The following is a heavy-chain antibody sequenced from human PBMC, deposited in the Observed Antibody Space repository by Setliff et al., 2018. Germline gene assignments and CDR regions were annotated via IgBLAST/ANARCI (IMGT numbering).Heavy chain of an antibody. CDR2: IAYDGINK. V-gene: IGHV3-30*01. CDR3: ARDARALSQDYNFWSAYLDH. Sequence: GGSLRLSCAASGFTFNSYAMHWVRQAPGKGLEWVAVIAYDGINKYYADSVKGRFSISRDNSKNTLYLQMTSLRAEDTAVYYCARDARALSQDYNFWSAYLDHWGQGTLVTVSS. CDR1: GFTFNSYA. J-gene: IGHJ4*02. D-gene: IGHD3-3*01.